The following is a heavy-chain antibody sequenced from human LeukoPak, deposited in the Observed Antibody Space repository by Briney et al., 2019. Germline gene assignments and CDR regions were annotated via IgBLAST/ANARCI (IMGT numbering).Heavy chain of an antibody. Sequence: PGGSLRLSCAASGFSFSGYDMHWVRHATGKGLEWVSAIGTAGDTYYSDSVRGRFTISRENAKNSLDLQMHSLRAGDTAVYYCARSPSYSSSWYALDSWGQGTLVTVSS. CDR1: GFSFSGYD. D-gene: IGHD6-13*01. CDR3: ARSPSYSSSWYALDS. J-gene: IGHJ4*02. V-gene: IGHV3-13*01. CDR2: IGTAGDT.